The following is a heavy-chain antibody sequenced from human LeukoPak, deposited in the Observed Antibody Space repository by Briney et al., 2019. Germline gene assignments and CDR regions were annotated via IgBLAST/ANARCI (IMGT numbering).Heavy chain of an antibody. CDR3: ARPYSSSARGAFDI. Sequence: SETLSLTCAVSGYSISSDYYWGWIRQPPGKGLEWIGSIYHSGGTYYNPSLKSRVTISVDTSKNQFSLKLSSVTAADTAVYYCARPYSSSARGAFDIWGQGTMVTVSS. D-gene: IGHD6-6*01. J-gene: IGHJ3*02. V-gene: IGHV4-38-2*01. CDR2: IYHSGGT. CDR1: GYSISSDYY.